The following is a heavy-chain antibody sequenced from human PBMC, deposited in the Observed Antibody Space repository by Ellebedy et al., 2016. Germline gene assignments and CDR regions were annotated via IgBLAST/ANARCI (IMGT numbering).Heavy chain of an antibody. Sequence: GGSLRLXXAGSGFTFNDYALHWVRQAPGKGLEWVPGISWDSAVIGYGGSVKGRFTISKDSAKNYLYLQMNSLRPEDTAFYYCAKGTMDYFYHWGQGTLVTVSS. D-gene: IGHD4/OR15-4a*01. CDR3: AKGTMDYFYH. CDR2: ISWDSAVI. CDR1: GFTFNDYA. V-gene: IGHV3-9*01. J-gene: IGHJ4*02.